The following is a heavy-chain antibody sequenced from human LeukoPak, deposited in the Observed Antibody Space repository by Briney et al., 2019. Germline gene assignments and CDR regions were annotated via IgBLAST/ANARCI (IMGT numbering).Heavy chain of an antibody. CDR3: ARGMTGFYTLFDY. Sequence: GESLKISCKGSGYSSTSYWIGWVRQMPGKGLECMRIIYPGDSDTRYSPSFQGQVTISADKSISTAYLQWTSLRASDTAMYYCARGMTGFYTLFDYWGPGTLVTVSS. CDR1: GYSSTSYW. D-gene: IGHD3/OR15-3a*01. V-gene: IGHV5-51*01. J-gene: IGHJ4*02. CDR2: IYPGDSDT.